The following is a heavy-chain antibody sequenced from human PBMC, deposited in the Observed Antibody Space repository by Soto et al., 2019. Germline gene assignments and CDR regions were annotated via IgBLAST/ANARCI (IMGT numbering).Heavy chain of an antibody. CDR1: GDSMTRSFC. CDR3: ASKAWVRFDY. CDR2: VFHTVNT. Sequence: PSETLSLTCTGSGDSMTRSFCWTWVRQPTGKGLEWIGEVFHTVNTNYNPSLKSRVTMSVDKSTNEFSMKVTSVTAADTAIYYSASKAWVRFDYCGQLALVPVCS. J-gene: IGHJ4*02. D-gene: IGHD6-13*01. V-gene: IGHV4-4*02.